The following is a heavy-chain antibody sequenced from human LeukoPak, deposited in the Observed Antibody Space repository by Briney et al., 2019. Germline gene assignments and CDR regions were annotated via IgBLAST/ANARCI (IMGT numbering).Heavy chain of an antibody. Sequence: AGGSLRLSCAASGFTFSSYWMSWVRQAPGKGLEWVANIKQDGSEKYYVDSVKGRFTISRDNAKNSLYLQMNSLRAEDTAVYYCAKDRLYCSSTSCYTSYFDYWGQGTLVTVSS. V-gene: IGHV3-7*01. CDR3: AKDRLYCSSTSCYTSYFDY. CDR1: GFTFSSYW. J-gene: IGHJ4*02. CDR2: IKQDGSEK. D-gene: IGHD2-2*02.